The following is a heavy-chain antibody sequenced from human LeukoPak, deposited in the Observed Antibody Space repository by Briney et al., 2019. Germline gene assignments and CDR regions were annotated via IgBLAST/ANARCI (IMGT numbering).Heavy chain of an antibody. J-gene: IGHJ4*02. CDR2: FQNKVGGGTA. Sequence: PGGSRRLSFGAHGLHLANEYRTWGPQAPGKGQGWVGRFQNKVGGGTADYSAPVKGRFTISRDDSKNTLYLQMNSLKTEDTAGYYCTSDWGVLADNWGQGTLVTVSS. CDR3: TSDWGVLADN. D-gene: IGHD3-16*01. CDR1: GLHLANEY. V-gene: IGHV3-15*01.